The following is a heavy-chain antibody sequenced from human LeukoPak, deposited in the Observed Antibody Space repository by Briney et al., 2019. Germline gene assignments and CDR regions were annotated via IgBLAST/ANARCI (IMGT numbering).Heavy chain of an antibody. Sequence: SETLSLTCAVSGGSISSGGYSWSWIRQPPGKGLEWIGEINHSGSTNYNPSLKSRVTISVDTSKNQFSLKLSSVTAADTAVYYCARGVYGYSYRATRWFDPWGQGTLVTVSS. D-gene: IGHD5-18*01. V-gene: IGHV4-34*01. CDR3: ARGVYGYSYRATRWFDP. CDR2: INHSGST. CDR1: GGSISSGGYS. J-gene: IGHJ5*02.